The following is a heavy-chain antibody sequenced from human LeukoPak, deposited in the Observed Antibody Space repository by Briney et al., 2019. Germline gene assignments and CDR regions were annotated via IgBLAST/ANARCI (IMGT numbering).Heavy chain of an antibody. CDR1: GFTFSTYS. V-gene: IGHV3-48*04. J-gene: IGHJ4*02. CDR2: ITDDSNTM. CDR3: VARGGWARFDY. Sequence: GGSLRLSCAASGFTFSTYSMNWVRQAPGKGLEWISYITDDSNTMYYVDSVKGRFTISRDNIKNSLYLQMNSLRAEDTAVYYCVARGGWARFDYWGQGTLVTVSS. D-gene: IGHD6-19*01.